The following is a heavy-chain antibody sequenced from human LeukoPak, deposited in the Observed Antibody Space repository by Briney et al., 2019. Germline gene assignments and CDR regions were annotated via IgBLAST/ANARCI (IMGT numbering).Heavy chain of an antibody. CDR2: TNHSGST. Sequence: SETLSLTCAVYGESFSGYYWNWIRQPPGKGLEWIGETNHSGSTNYNPSLKSRVTISVDTSKNQFSLKLSSVTAADTAVYYCARGLLLWFGESHHFDYWGQGTLVTVSS. CDR1: GESFSGYY. J-gene: IGHJ4*02. V-gene: IGHV4-34*01. CDR3: ARGLLLWFGESHHFDY. D-gene: IGHD3-10*01.